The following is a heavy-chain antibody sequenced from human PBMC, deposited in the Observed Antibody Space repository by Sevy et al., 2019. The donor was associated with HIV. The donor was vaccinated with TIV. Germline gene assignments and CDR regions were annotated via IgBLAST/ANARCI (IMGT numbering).Heavy chain of an antibody. Sequence: ASVKVSCKASGYTFTSYYMHWVRQAPGQGLEWMGIINPSGGSTSYAQKFQGRVTMTRDTSTSTVYMELSSLRSEDTAVYYCARAPSHYYDSSGYYYGYWGQGTLVTVSS. CDR1: GYTFTSYY. CDR3: ARAPSHYYDSSGYYYGY. V-gene: IGHV1-46*01. J-gene: IGHJ4*02. CDR2: INPSGGST. D-gene: IGHD3-22*01.